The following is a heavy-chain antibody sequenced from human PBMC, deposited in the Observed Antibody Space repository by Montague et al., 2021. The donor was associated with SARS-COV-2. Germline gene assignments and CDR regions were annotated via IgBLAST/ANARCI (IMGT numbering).Heavy chain of an antibody. V-gene: IGHV4-38-2*02. J-gene: IGHJ5*02. CDR2: IYHSGST. CDR1: GYSISSGYY. D-gene: IGHD3-10*01. CDR3: ARDCYDYGSGNYQRWFDP. Sequence: SETLSLTCTVSGYSISSGYYWGWIRQPPGKGLEWIGSIYHSGSTYYNPSLKSRVTISVDTSKNQFSLKLSSVTAADTAVYYCARDCYDYGSGNYQRWFDPWGQGTLVTVSS.